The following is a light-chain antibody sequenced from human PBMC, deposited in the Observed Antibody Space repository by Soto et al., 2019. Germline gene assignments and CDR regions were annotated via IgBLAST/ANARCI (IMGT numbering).Light chain of an antibody. V-gene: IGKV1D-13*01. CDR1: QGISSA. J-gene: IGKJ4*01. CDR3: QQFNNYPQIT. CDR2: DAS. Sequence: AIQLTQSPSSLSASVGDRVTITCRASQGISSALAWYQQKPGKAPKLLIYDASSLESGVPSRFSGSGSGTDFTLTISSLQPEDFATDCCQQFNNYPQITFGGGTKVEIK.